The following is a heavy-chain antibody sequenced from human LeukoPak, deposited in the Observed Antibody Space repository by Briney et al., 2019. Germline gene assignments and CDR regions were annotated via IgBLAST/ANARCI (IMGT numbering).Heavy chain of an antibody. V-gene: IGHV1-69*04. J-gene: IGHJ3*02. Sequence: SVKVSCTASGGTFSSYAISWVRQAPGQGLEWMGRITPILGIANYAQKFQGRVTITADKSTSTAYMELSSLRSEDTAVYYCARGLDGLGTYYDTGGAFDIWGQGTMVTVSS. CDR1: GGTFSSYA. D-gene: IGHD3-9*01. CDR3: ARGLDGLGTYYDTGGAFDI. CDR2: ITPILGIA.